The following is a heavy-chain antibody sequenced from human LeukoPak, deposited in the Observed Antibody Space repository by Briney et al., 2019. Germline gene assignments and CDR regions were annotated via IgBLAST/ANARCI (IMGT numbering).Heavy chain of an antibody. J-gene: IGHJ4*02. CDR2: ISWNSGSI. CDR3: TKLGSRHY. D-gene: IGHD3-10*01. V-gene: IGHV3-9*01. CDR1: GFTFDDYA. Sequence: PGGSLRLSCAASGFTFDDYAMHWVRQAPGKGLEWVSGISWNSGSIGYADSVKGRFTISRDNSKNSLYLQMNSLRVEDTAFYYCTKLGSRHYWGQGTLVTVSS.